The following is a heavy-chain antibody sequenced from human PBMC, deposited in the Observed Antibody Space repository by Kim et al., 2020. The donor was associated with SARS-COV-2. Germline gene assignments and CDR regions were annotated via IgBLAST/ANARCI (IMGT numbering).Heavy chain of an antibody. V-gene: IGHV1-2*02. CDR3: ARVGNSGWMAYYFDY. J-gene: IGHJ4*02. CDR1: GYTFTGYY. Sequence: ASVKVSCKASGYTFTGYYMHWVRQAPGQGLEWMGWINPNSGGTNYAQKFQGRVTMTRDTSISTAYMELSRLRSDDTAVYYCARVGNSGWMAYYFDYWGQGTLVTVSS. CDR2: INPNSGGT. D-gene: IGHD6-19*01.